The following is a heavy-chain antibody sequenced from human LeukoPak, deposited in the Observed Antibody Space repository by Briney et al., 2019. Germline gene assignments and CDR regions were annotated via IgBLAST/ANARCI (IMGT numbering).Heavy chain of an antibody. D-gene: IGHD5-18*01. V-gene: IGHV4-39*01. Sequence: SETLSLTCTVSGGSISSSSYYWGWIRQPPGKGLEWIGSIYYSGSTYYNPSLKSRVTISVDTSKNQFSLKLSSVTAADTAVYYCARHPGSTAMALFDYWGQGTLVTVSS. J-gene: IGHJ4*02. CDR1: GGSISSSSYY. CDR3: ARHPGSTAMALFDY. CDR2: IYYSGST.